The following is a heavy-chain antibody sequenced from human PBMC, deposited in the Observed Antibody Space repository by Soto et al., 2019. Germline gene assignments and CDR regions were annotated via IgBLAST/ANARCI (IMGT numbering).Heavy chain of an antibody. Sequence: ASVKVSCKASGYTFTSYGISWVRQAPGQGLEWMGWISAYNGNTNYAQKLQGRVTMTTDTSTSTAYMGLRSLRSDDTAVYYCARAAYQRYNPSTYYYYGMDVWGQGTTLTVSS. V-gene: IGHV1-18*04. CDR3: ARAAYQRYNPSTYYYYGMDV. D-gene: IGHD1-20*01. CDR2: ISAYNGNT. CDR1: GYTFTSYG. J-gene: IGHJ6*02.